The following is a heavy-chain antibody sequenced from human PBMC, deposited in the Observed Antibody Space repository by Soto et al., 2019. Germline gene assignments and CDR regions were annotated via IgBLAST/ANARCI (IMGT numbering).Heavy chain of an antibody. Sequence: GASVKVSCKASGGTFSSYAISWVRQAPGQGLEWMGGIIPIFGTANYAQKFQGRVTITADESTSTAYMELSSLRSEDTAVYYCARGEAARPPFDYWGQGTLVTVSS. CDR2: IIPIFGTA. CDR3: ARGEAARPPFDY. V-gene: IGHV1-69*13. J-gene: IGHJ4*02. CDR1: GGTFSSYA. D-gene: IGHD6-6*01.